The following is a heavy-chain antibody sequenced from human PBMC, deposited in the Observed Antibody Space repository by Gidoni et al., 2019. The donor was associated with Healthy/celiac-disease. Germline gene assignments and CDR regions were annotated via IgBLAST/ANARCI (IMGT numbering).Heavy chain of an antibody. V-gene: IGHV1-69*02. Sequence: QVQLVQSGAEVKKPGSSVKVSCKASGGTFSSYTISWVRQAPGQGLEWMGRIIPILGIANYAQKFQGRVTITADKSTSTAYMELSSLRSEDTAVYYCARATILRGYSFPNWFDPWGQGTLVTVSS. CDR1: GGTFSSYT. CDR3: ARATILRGYSFPNWFDP. D-gene: IGHD5-18*01. J-gene: IGHJ5*02. CDR2: IIPILGIA.